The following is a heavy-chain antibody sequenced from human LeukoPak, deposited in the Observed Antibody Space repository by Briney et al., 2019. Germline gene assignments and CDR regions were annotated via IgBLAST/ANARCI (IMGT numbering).Heavy chain of an antibody. V-gene: IGHV3-23*01. CDR3: AKARIVVVPTAIGY. Sequence: PGGSLRLSCAASGFTFSSYAMSWVRQAPGKGLEWVSVISGSGGSTYYADSVKGRFTISRDNSKNTLYLQMNSLRAEDTAVYYCAKARIVVVPTAIGYWGQGTLVTVSS. CDR1: GFTFSSYA. J-gene: IGHJ4*02. D-gene: IGHD2-2*02. CDR2: ISGSGGST.